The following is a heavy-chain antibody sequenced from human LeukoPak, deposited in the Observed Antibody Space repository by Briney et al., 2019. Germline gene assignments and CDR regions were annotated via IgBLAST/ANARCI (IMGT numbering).Heavy chain of an antibody. D-gene: IGHD6-19*01. CDR3: ARDRVIAVAGTLLSY. CDR1: GYTFTGYY. Sequence: ASVKVSCKASGYTFTGYYMHGVRQAPGQGLERMGWINPNSGGTNYAQKFQGRVTMTRDTSISTAYMELSRLRSDDTAVYYCARDRVIAVAGTLLSYWGQGTLVTVSS. J-gene: IGHJ4*02. CDR2: INPNSGGT. V-gene: IGHV1-2*02.